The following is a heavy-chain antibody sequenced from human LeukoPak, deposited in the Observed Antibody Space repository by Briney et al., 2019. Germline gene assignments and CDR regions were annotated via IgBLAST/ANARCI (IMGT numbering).Heavy chain of an antibody. CDR2: IIPIFGTA. D-gene: IGHD2-15*01. Sequence: SVKVSCKASGGTFSSYAISWVRQAPGQGLEWMGGIIPIFGTANYAQKFQGRVTITPDESTSPAYMELSSLRSEDTAVYYCATDRDYCSGGSCYPDAFDIWGQGTMVTVSS. J-gene: IGHJ3*02. CDR3: ATDRDYCSGGSCYPDAFDI. CDR1: GGTFSSYA. V-gene: IGHV1-69*19.